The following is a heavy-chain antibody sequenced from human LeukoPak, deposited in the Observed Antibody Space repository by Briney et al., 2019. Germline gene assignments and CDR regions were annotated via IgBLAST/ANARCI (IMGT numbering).Heavy chain of an antibody. Sequence: YPGGSLRLSCAASGFTFSSYWMHWVRQAPGKGLVWVSRINSDGSSTSYADSVKGRFTISRDNAKNTLYLQMNSLRAEDTAMYYCARETYYYGSAHDYWGQGTLVTVSS. CDR3: ARETYYYGSAHDY. D-gene: IGHD3-10*01. V-gene: IGHV3-74*01. CDR1: GFTFSSYW. J-gene: IGHJ4*02. CDR2: INSDGSST.